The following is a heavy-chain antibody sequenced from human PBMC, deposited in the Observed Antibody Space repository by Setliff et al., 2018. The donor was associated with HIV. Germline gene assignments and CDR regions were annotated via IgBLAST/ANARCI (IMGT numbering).Heavy chain of an antibody. CDR3: ARAYSSSSPFYYGMDV. Sequence: ASVKVSCKAPGDTFTTYNIHWVRQAPGQGLEWVGIIDPGGRTTTYAQRFQGKVTLTSDTSTSTVYMELSSVASEDTAVYYCARAYSSSSPFYYGMDVCGQGTTVTVSS. V-gene: IGHV1-46*01. CDR1: GDTFTTYN. CDR2: IDPGGRTT. D-gene: IGHD3-22*01. J-gene: IGHJ6*02.